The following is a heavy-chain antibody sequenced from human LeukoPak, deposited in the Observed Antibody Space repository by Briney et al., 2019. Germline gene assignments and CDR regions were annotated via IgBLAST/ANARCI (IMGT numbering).Heavy chain of an antibody. D-gene: IGHD6-19*01. CDR1: GFTFSSYS. V-gene: IGHV3-21*01. Sequence: GGSLRLSCAASGFTFSSYSMNWVRQAPGKGLEWVSSISRSSDFTYYADSVKGRFTISRDNAKNSLYLQMNSLRAEDTAVYYCAVAGLSYWYFDLWGRGTLVTVSS. CDR3: AVAGLSYWYFDL. J-gene: IGHJ2*01. CDR2: ISRSSDFT.